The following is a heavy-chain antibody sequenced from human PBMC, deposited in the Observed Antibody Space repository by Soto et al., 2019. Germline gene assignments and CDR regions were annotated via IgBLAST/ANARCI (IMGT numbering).Heavy chain of an antibody. V-gene: IGHV4-59*01. CDR1: GGSMRSYY. CDR3: ARQAKWTHSVTFDY. CDR2: IDYSGDS. D-gene: IGHD1-26*01. J-gene: IGHJ4*02. Sequence: QVQLQESGPGLVKPSETLSITCTVSGGSMRSYYWSWIRQPPGKGLEWIGHIDYSGDSNYNPSLKSRVTVSVDMPKNQFSLRLRSVTAADTAVYYCARQAKWTHSVTFDYWGQGSQVTVSS.